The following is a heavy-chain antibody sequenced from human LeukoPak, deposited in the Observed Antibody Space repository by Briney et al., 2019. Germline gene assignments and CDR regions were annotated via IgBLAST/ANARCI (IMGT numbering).Heavy chain of an antibody. CDR3: ARDSCRSASCYNNWFDP. J-gene: IGHJ5*02. CDR1: GGSINSYY. D-gene: IGHD2-2*01. V-gene: IGHV4-4*07. CDR2: IYTSGST. Sequence: SETLSLTCTVSGGSINSYYWSWIRQPAGKGLEWIGRIYTSGSTNYNPSLKSRVTMSVDKSKNQFSLKLGSVTAADTAVYFCARDSCRSASCYNNWFDPWGQGTLVTVSS.